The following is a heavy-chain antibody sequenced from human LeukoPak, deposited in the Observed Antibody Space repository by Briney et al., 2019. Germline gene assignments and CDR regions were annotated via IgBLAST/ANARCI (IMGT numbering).Heavy chain of an antibody. CDR3: ARDGYCSGGSCYSGVDYGMDV. CDR1: GYTFTGYY. J-gene: IGHJ6*02. V-gene: IGHV1-2*02. Sequence: ASVKVSCKASGYTFTGYYMHWVRQAPGQGLEWMGWINPNSGGTNYAQKFQGRVTMTRDTSISTAYMELGRLRSDDTAVYYCARDGYCSGGSCYSGVDYGMDVWGQGTTVTVSS. D-gene: IGHD2-15*01. CDR2: INPNSGGT.